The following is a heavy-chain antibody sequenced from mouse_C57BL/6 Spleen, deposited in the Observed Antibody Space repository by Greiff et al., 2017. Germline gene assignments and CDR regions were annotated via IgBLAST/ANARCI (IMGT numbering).Heavy chain of an antibody. CDR1: GYTFTDYE. CDR2: IDPETGGT. J-gene: IGHJ1*03. CDR3: TRREDGYFDV. Sequence: QVQLQQSGAELVRPGASVTLSCKASGYTFTDYEMHWVKQTPVHGLEWIGAIDPETGGTAYNQKFKGKAILTADKSSSPAYMELRSLTSEDSAVYYCTRREDGYFDVWGTGTTVTVSS. V-gene: IGHV1-15*01.